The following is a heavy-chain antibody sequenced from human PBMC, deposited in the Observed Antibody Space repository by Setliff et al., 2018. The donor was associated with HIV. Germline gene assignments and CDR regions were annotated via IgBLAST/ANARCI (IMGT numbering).Heavy chain of an antibody. D-gene: IGHD5-18*01. CDR3: ATHPGNTYGPYDY. CDR2: FYHAGSI. CDR1: GYSISSGYY. V-gene: IGHV4-38-2*01. J-gene: IGHJ4*02. Sequence: PSETLSLTCAVSGYSISSGYYWAWIRQPPGKGLEWIGSFYHAGSIYYNPSLKSRVTISGDTSKNQFSLKLSFMTAADTALYYCATHPGNTYGPYDYWGQGTVVRLL.